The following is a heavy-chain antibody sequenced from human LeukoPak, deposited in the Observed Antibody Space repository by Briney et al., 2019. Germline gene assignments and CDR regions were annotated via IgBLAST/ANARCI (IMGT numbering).Heavy chain of an antibody. CDR2: ISSSSSTI. CDR1: GFTFSSYS. Sequence: GGSLRLSCAASGFTFSSYSMNWVRQAPGKGLEWVSYISSSSSTIYYADSVKGRFTISRDNSKNTLYLQMNSLRAEDTAVYYCGPSLGELSQSSLFDYWGQGTLVTVSS. V-gene: IGHV3-48*01. CDR3: GPSLGELSQSSLFDY. D-gene: IGHD3-16*02. J-gene: IGHJ4*02.